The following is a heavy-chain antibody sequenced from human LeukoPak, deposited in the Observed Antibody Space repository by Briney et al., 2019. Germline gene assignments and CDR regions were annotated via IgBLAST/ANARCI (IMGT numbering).Heavy chain of an antibody. CDR1: GYTFNSYG. D-gene: IGHD3-10*01. Sequence: ASVKVSCKAYGYTFNSYGINWVRQAPGQGLEWMGGISVDNGNTNYAQKVQGRVTMTTDTSTSTVYMELRSLRSDDTAVYYCARIPHTMVRGVIRWFDPWGQGTLVTVSS. CDR3: ARIPHTMVRGVIRWFDP. V-gene: IGHV1-18*01. J-gene: IGHJ5*02. CDR2: ISVDNGNT.